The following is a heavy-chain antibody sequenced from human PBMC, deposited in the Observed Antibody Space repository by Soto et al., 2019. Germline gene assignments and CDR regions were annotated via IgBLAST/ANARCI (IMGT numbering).Heavy chain of an antibody. Sequence: SETLSLTCTVSGGSISSGDYYWSWIRQPPGKGLEWIGYIYYSGSTYYNPSLKSRVTISVDTSKNQFSLKLSSVTAADTAVYYCEYYYGSGRRSGMEVWGQGTTVT. V-gene: IGHV4-30-4*01. CDR1: GGSISSGDYY. J-gene: IGHJ6*02. CDR2: IYYSGST. CDR3: EYYYGSGRRSGMEV. D-gene: IGHD3-10*01.